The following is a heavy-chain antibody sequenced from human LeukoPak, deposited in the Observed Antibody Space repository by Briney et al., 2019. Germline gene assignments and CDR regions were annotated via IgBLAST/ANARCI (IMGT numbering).Heavy chain of an antibody. J-gene: IGHJ4*02. CDR3: ARGLGRESGSYFPISFNFDY. Sequence: SETLSLTCTVSGGSISSYYWSWIRQPPGKGLEWIGYIYYSGSTNYNPSLKSRVTISVDTSKNQFSLKLSSVTAADTAVYYCARGLGRESGSYFPISFNFDYWGQGTLVTVSS. D-gene: IGHD1-26*01. CDR2: IYYSGST. V-gene: IGHV4-59*12. CDR1: GGSISSYY.